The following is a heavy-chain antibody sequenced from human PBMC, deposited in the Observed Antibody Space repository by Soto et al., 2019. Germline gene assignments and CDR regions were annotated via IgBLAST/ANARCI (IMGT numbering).Heavy chain of an antibody. CDR1: GGTFSSYA. CDR3: AGDRDGYNDAFDI. J-gene: IGHJ3*02. D-gene: IGHD5-12*01. Sequence: SVKVSCKASGGTFSSYAISWVRQAPGQGLEWMGGIIPIFGTANYAQKFQGRVTITADESTSTAYMELSSLRSEDTSVYYCAGDRDGYNDAFDIWGQGTMVTGSS. V-gene: IGHV1-69*13. CDR2: IIPIFGTA.